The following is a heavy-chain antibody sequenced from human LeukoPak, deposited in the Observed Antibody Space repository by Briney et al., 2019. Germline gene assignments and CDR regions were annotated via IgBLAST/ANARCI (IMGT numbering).Heavy chain of an antibody. J-gene: IGHJ4*02. CDR1: GFTFSSYA. D-gene: IGHD5-12*01. CDR3: ARSGYSGYDSNPDY. V-gene: IGHV3-64*01. Sequence: GGSLRLSCAASGFTFSSYAMHWVRQAPGKGLEYVSAISSNGGNTYYANSVKGRFTISRDNSKNTLYLQMGSLRAEDMAVYYCARSGYSGYDSNPDYWGQGTLVTVSS. CDR2: ISSNGGNT.